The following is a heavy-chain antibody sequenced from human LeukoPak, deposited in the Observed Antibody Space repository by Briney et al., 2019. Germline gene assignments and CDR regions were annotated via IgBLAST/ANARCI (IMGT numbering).Heavy chain of an antibody. CDR1: GYTFTSYG. J-gene: IGHJ5*02. D-gene: IGHD3-10*01. Sequence: ASVKVSCKASGYTFTSYGISWVRQAPGQGLEWMGWINPNSGGTNYAQKFQGRVTMTRDTSISTAYMELSRLRSDDTAVYYCGRWTVRGGKGWFDPWGQGTLVTVSS. CDR2: INPNSGGT. CDR3: GRWTVRGGKGWFDP. V-gene: IGHV1-2*02.